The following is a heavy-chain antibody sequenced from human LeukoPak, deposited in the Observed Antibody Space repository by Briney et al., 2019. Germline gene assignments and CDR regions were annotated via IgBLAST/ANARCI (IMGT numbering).Heavy chain of an antibody. CDR3: ARHPHDRRGYYDY. CDR1: GYSFTGYW. Sequence: GESLKISCKGSGYSFTGYWIGWVRQMPGKCLEWMGIIYPGDSDTRYSPSFQGQVTISADKSISTAYLQWSSLKASDTAMYYCARHPHDRRGYYDYWGQGTLVTVSS. V-gene: IGHV5-51*01. CDR2: IYPGDSDT. D-gene: IGHD3-22*01. J-gene: IGHJ4*02.